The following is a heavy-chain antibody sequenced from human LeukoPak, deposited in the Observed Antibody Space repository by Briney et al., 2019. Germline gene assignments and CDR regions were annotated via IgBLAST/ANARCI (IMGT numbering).Heavy chain of an antibody. CDR3: AKANSVAGTDFDY. CDR2: INVGGSTM. CDR1: GFTFSDYY. Sequence: GGSLRLSCAASGFTFSDYYMSWIRQAPGKGLEWVSYINVGGSTMFYADSVKGRFTISRDNSKNTLYLQMNSLRAEDTAVYYCAKANSVAGTDFDYWGQGTLVTVSS. V-gene: IGHV3-11*01. J-gene: IGHJ4*02. D-gene: IGHD6-19*01.